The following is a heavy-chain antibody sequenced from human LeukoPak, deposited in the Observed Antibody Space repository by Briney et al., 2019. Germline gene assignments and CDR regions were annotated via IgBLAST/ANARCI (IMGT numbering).Heavy chain of an antibody. J-gene: IGHJ6*03. CDR1: GFTFSSYS. CDR2: ISSSSSYI. D-gene: IGHD1-26*01. V-gene: IGHV3-21*01. CDR3: ARDPYSGTYGDTCYYYMDV. Sequence: GGSLRLSCAASGFTFSSYSMNWVRQAPGKGLEWVSSISSSSSYIYYADSVKGRFTISRDNARNSLYLQMNSLRAEDTAVYYCARDPYSGTYGDTCYYYMDVWGKGTTVTISS.